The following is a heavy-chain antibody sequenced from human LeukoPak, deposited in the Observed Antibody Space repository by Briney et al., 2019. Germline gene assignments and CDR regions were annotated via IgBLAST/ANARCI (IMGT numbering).Heavy chain of an antibody. D-gene: IGHD2-21*02. CDR2: IIPILGIV. CDR3: ARDSKEDVVTALGMDV. Sequence: ASVKVSCKASGGTFSTYAINWVRQAPGQGLEWMGRIIPILGIVNYAQKFQGRVTITADKSTSTAYMELSSLRSEDTAVHYCARDSKEDVVTALGMDVWGQGTTVTVSS. V-gene: IGHV1-69*04. CDR1: GGTFSTYA. J-gene: IGHJ6*02.